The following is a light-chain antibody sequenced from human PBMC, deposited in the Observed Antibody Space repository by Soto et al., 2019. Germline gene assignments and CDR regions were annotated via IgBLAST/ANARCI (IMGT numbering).Light chain of an antibody. CDR2: LNSDGSH. V-gene: IGLV4-69*01. CDR1: SGHSSYA. CDR3: QTWSTGIRV. J-gene: IGLJ3*02. Sequence: QPVLTQSPSASASLGASVKLTCTLSSGHSSYAIAWHQQQPEKGPRYLMKLNSDGSHSKGDGIPDRFSGSSSGTERYLTSSRLQSEDEADYYCQTWSTGIRVFGGGTKLTVL.